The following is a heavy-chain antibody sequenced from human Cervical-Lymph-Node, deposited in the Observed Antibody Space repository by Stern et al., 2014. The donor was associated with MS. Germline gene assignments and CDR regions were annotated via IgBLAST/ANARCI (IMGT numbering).Heavy chain of an antibody. CDR2: ILPIFGTT. J-gene: IGHJ3*02. D-gene: IGHD3-22*01. CDR3: ARRDYYDSSGYYGDAFDI. V-gene: IGHV1-69*01. Sequence: VQLVQSGAEVKKPGSSVKVSCKASGGTFSSYAISWVRQAPGRGLEWMGEILPIFGTTKHAQKFQGRVTINADGSTTTAYMELSSLRSEDTAVYYCARRDYYDSSGYYGDAFDIWGQGTMVTVSS. CDR1: GGTFSSYA.